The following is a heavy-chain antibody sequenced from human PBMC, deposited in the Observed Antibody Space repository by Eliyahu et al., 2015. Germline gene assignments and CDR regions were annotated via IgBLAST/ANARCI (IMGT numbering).Heavy chain of an antibody. CDR2: ISGGGETT. V-gene: IGHV3-23*01. Sequence: EVQLLQSGGTLAPPGGSLRLSCVASGFPFSTYVMAWVRQAPGKGPEWVSGISGGGETTYYQESVKGRFTVSRDNSKNTLFLQMNSLRAEDTAIYFCAGHVTILGVNIPLDRWGQGTLVTVSS. J-gene: IGHJ4*02. CDR1: GFPFSTYV. CDR3: AGHVTILGVNIPLDR. D-gene: IGHD3-16*01.